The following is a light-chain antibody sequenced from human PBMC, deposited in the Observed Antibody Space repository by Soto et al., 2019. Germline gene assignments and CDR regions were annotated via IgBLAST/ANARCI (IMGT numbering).Light chain of an antibody. Sequence: QSALTQPPSASGSPGQSVTISCTGTSSDVGGYNYVSWYQQHPGKAPKLMIYEVSKRPSGVPDRFSGSKSDNTASLTVSGLQAEDEAAYYCSSYAGSNNLGVFGGGTKVTVL. CDR1: SSDVGGYNY. CDR3: SSYAGSNNLGV. J-gene: IGLJ2*01. V-gene: IGLV2-8*01. CDR2: EVS.